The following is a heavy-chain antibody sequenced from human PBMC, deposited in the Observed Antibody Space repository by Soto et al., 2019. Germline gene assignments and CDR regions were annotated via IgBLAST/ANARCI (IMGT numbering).Heavy chain of an antibody. D-gene: IGHD3-22*01. V-gene: IGHV3-23*01. CDR2: IGGSGRTT. CDR1: AFTFNNYA. J-gene: IGHJ4*02. CDR3: AKSRYSDSSGDFYDY. Sequence: GGSLRLSCAASAFTFNNYAMSWVRQAPGKGLEWVSGIGGSGRTTYYADSVKGRFTISRDNSNNTLFLQMNSLRAEDTAVYYCAKSRYSDSSGDFYDYWGQGTLVTV.